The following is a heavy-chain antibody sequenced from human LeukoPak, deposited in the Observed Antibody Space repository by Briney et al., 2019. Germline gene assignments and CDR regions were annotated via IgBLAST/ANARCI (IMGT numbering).Heavy chain of an antibody. Sequence: GGSLRLSCAASGFTFRNAWMSWVRQAPGKGLEWVGRIKSKTDGGTTDHAAPVKGRFTISRDDSKNTLYLQMNSLKSEDTAVYYCTTRGTTVTTSRFDYWGQGTLVTVSS. D-gene: IGHD4-17*01. J-gene: IGHJ4*02. CDR3: TTRGTTVTTSRFDY. CDR1: GFTFRNAW. CDR2: IKSKTDGGTT. V-gene: IGHV3-15*01.